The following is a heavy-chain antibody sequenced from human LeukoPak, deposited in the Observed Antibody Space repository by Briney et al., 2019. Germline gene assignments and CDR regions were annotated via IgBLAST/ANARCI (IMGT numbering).Heavy chain of an antibody. CDR2: ISSSSSYI. CDR3: ARSEMGYYNYYMDV. J-gene: IGHJ6*03. V-gene: IGHV3-21*01. Sequence: PGGSLRLSCAASGFSISTYNINWVRQAPGKGLEWVSFISSSSSYIYYADSVKGRFTISRDNAKNSLYLQMNSLRAEDTAVYYCARSEMGYYNYYMDVWGKGTTVTISS. D-gene: IGHD5-24*01. CDR1: GFSISTYN.